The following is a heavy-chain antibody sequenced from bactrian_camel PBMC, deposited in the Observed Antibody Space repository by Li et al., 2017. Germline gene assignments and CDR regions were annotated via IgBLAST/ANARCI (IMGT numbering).Heavy chain of an antibody. Sequence: HVQLVESGGGSVQAGGSLRLSCAISNSKVARMYYLGWFRQAVGKEREAVASIGKDGRTTYADSVKGRFSISSDNAKDTLYLQIDSLKPEDTAMYYCAARGPYCYTKLSVRDFTYWGQGTQVT. V-gene: IGHV3S55*01. D-gene: IGHD2*01. J-gene: IGHJ6*01. CDR2: IGKDGRT. CDR1: NSKVARMYY. CDR3: AARGPYCYTKLSVRDFTY.